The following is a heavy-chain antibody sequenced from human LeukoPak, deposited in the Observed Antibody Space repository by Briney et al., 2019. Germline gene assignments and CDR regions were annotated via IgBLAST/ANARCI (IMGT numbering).Heavy chain of an antibody. D-gene: IGHD3-10*01. Sequence: PSETLSLTCAVSGYSISSGHYWGWIRQPPGKGLERIGSIYHSGGTYYNPSLKSRVTISVDTSKNQFSLKMKSVTAADTAVYYCAGFTPAVDYCSQGTLVTVSS. V-gene: IGHV4-38-2*01. CDR1: GYSISSGHY. J-gene: IGHJ4*02. CDR3: AGFTPAVDY. CDR2: IYHSGGT.